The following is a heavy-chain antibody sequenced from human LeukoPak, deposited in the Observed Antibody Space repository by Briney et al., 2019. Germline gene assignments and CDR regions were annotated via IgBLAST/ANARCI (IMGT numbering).Heavy chain of an antibody. CDR1: GFTLSNYW. V-gene: IGHV3-74*01. CDR3: ARRTNRGYSYYYYYMDV. D-gene: IGHD3-10*01. J-gene: IGHJ6*03. CDR2: INTDGSST. Sequence: GGSLRLSCSASGFTLSNYWIHWVRQAPGKGLVWVSRINTDGSSTIYADSVRGRFTVSRDNAKNTLYLQMNSLRVEDTAVYYCARRTNRGYSYYYYYMDVWGKGTTVTISS.